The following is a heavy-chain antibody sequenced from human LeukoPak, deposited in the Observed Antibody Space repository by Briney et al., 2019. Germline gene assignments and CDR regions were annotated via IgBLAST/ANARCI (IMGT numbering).Heavy chain of an antibody. CDR1: GFTFSSSA. Sequence: HPGGSLRLSCAASGFTFSSSAMSWVRQAPGKGLEWVSAISNNGGYTYYADSVKGRFTISRDNSKNTLYLQMNSLRAEDTAVYYCAKELAYYDFWSGYYPYFDYWGQGTLVTVSS. J-gene: IGHJ4*02. CDR2: ISNNGGYT. CDR3: AKELAYYDFWSGYYPYFDY. V-gene: IGHV3-23*01. D-gene: IGHD3-3*01.